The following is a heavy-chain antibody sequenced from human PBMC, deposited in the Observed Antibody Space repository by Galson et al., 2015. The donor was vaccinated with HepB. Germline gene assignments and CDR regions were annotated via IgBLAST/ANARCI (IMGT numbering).Heavy chain of an antibody. D-gene: IGHD3-3*01. CDR3: VRLSITIFGVVIRGPGMDL. CDR2: ISNYGDNT. J-gene: IGHJ6*02. V-gene: IGHV3-64D*06. CDR1: GFTFSSYA. Sequence: SLRLSCAGSGFTFSSYAMHWVRQAPGRGLEYVSGISNYGDNTYYADSVKGRFNISRDNSKKTLFLQMSSLRDEDTAVYYCVRLSITIFGVVIRGPGMDLWGQGTTVTVSS.